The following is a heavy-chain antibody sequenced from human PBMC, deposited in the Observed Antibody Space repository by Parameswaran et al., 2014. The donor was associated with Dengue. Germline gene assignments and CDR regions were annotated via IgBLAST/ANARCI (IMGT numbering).Heavy chain of an antibody. Sequence: RWIRQPPGKGLEWIGYIYYSGSTYYNPSLKGRVTISVDTSKNQFSLKLSSVTAADTAVYYCARGYYDSSGYYSFQHWGQGTLVTVSS. J-gene: IGHJ1*01. D-gene: IGHD3-22*01. CDR3: ARGYYDSSGYYSFQH. CDR2: IYYSGST. V-gene: IGHV4-31*02.